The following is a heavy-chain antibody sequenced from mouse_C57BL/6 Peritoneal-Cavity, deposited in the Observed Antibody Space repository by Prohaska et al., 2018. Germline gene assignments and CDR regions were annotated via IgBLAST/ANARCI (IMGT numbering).Heavy chain of an antibody. Sequence: GRFTISRDNAKNTLYLQMSSLKSEDTAMYYCARHDYWGQGTTLTVSS. J-gene: IGHJ2*01. CDR3: ARHDY. V-gene: IGHV5-6*01.